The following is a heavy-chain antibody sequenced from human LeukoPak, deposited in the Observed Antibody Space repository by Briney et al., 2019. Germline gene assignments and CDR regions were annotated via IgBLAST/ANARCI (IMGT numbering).Heavy chain of an antibody. J-gene: IGHJ6*02. CDR1: GFTFSRYW. CDR3: ASYLTSIPSGMDV. Sequence: GGSLRLSCAASGFTFSRYWMHWLRQAPGKGLVWVSRISTDGSSTTYADSVKGRFTISRDNGRNTLYLQMYSLRAEDTAVYYCASYLTSIPSGMDVWGQGTTVTVSS. V-gene: IGHV3-74*01. CDR2: ISTDGSST. D-gene: IGHD2/OR15-2a*01.